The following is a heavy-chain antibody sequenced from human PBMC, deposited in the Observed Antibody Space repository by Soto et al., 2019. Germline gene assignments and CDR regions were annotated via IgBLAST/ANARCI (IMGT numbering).Heavy chain of an antibody. CDR2: IYYSGST. V-gene: IGHV4-59*08. CDR1: GGSISSCY. Sequence: SETLSLTCTVSGGSISSCYWNWVRQPPGRGLEWIGCIYYSGSTYYNPSLKSRVTISVDTSKNQFPLKLSSVTAADTAVYYCASPRYCSSTSCFNWFDPWGQGTLVTVSS. J-gene: IGHJ5*02. CDR3: ASPRYCSSTSCFNWFDP. D-gene: IGHD2-2*01.